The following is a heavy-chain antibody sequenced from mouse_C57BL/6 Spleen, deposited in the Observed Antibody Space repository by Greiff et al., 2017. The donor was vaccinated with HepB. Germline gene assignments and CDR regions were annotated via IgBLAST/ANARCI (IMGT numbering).Heavy chain of an antibody. V-gene: IGHV5-9-1*02. CDR2: ISSGGDYI. Sequence: EVQRVESGEGLVKPGGSLKLSCAASGFTFSSYAMSWVRQTPEKRLEWVAYISSGGDYIYYADTVKGRFTISRDNARNTLYLQMSSLKSEDTAMYYCTREEVTAWFAYWGQGTLVTVSA. J-gene: IGHJ3*01. CDR1: GFTFSSYA. D-gene: IGHD2-1*01. CDR3: TREEVTAWFAY.